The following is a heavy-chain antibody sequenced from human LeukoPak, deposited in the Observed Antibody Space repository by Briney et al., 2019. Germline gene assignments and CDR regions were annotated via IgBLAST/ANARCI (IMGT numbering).Heavy chain of an antibody. J-gene: IGHJ4*02. CDR2: IYPGDSDT. CDR1: GYSFTTYW. V-gene: IGHV5-51*01. CDR3: ARQIAPTVDY. D-gene: IGHD4-17*01. Sequence: KPGEYLKISCKGSGYSFTTYWIGWLRQMPGKGLEWVGIIYPGDSDTRYSQACQGLVTISADKSISTAYLKWSSLTASESYKYYCARQIAPTVDYWGQGTLVTVSS.